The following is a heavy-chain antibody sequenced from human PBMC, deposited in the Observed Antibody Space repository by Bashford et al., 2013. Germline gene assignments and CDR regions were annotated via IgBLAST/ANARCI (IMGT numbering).Heavy chain of an antibody. J-gene: IGHJ4*02. D-gene: IGHD2-2*01. CDR3: ARSEVPAANTGIDY. Sequence: VRQAPGKGLEWVSSISTTSSSIHYADSVRGRFTISRDNAKNSVYLQMNSLRAEDTAVYYCARSEVPAANTGIDYWGQGTLVTVSS. V-gene: IGHV3-21*01. CDR2: ISTTSSSI.